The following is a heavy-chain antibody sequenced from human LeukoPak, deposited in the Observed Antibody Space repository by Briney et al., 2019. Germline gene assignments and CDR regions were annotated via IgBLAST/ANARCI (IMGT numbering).Heavy chain of an antibody. CDR2: IIPILGLA. CDR1: GGTFSSYA. V-gene: IGHV1-69*04. CDR3: ARVASGGYAPTYIDY. J-gene: IGHJ4*02. Sequence: GASVKVSCKASGGTFSSYAIGWVRQAPGQGLEWMGRIIPILGLANCAQKFQGRVTITADKSTSTAYMELSSLRSEDTAVYYCARVASGGYAPTYIDYWGQGTLVTVSS. D-gene: IGHD5-12*01.